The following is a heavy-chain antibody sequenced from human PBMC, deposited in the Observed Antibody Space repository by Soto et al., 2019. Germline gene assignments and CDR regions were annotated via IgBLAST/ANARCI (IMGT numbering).Heavy chain of an antibody. CDR1: GGSISSGDYY. Sequence: QVQLQESGPGLVKPSQTLSLTCTVSGGSISSGDYYWSWIRQPPGKGLEWIGYIYYSGSTYYNPSLKSRVTISVDTSKNQFSLKLSSVTAADTAVYYCARADYDILTGSSGLDYWGQGTLVTVSS. J-gene: IGHJ4*02. CDR2: IYYSGST. V-gene: IGHV4-30-4*01. CDR3: ARADYDILTGSSGLDY. D-gene: IGHD3-9*01.